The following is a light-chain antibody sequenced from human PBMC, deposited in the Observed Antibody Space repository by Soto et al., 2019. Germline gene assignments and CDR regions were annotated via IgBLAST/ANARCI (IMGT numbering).Light chain of an antibody. CDR3: QKRDSWPIT. V-gene: IGKV3-11*01. J-gene: IGKJ5*01. CDR1: QSISSY. Sequence: EIVLTQSPATLSLSRGERATLSCRASQSISSYLAWYQQKPGQAPRLLIHDASDRAAGIPARFSGSGSGTDFTLTISSLEPEDFAIYYCQKRDSWPITFGQGTRLEIK. CDR2: DAS.